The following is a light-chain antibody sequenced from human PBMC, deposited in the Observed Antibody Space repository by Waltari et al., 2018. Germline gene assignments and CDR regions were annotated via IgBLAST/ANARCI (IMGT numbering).Light chain of an antibody. V-gene: IGKV1-39*01. Sequence: DTLMTQSPSSLSASVGDRVTITCRASQAISTYVNWYQQTPGMAPKLLIFSSSTLHRGVSSRFSGSGSGTEFTLTTSNLQPDDFATYYCQQSYSAPLAFGGGTKLDI. J-gene: IGKJ4*01. CDR1: QAISTY. CDR2: SSS. CDR3: QQSYSAPLA.